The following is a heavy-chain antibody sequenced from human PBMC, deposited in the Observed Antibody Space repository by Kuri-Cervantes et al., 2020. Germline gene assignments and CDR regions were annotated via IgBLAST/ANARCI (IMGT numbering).Heavy chain of an antibody. J-gene: IGHJ4*02. Sequence: WVRQAPGKGLEWIGSIYYSGSTYYNPSLKSRVTISVDTSKNQFSLKLSSVTAADTAVYYCARQVKVGATTYDYWGQGTLVTVSS. D-gene: IGHD1-26*01. CDR2: IYYSGST. CDR3: ARQVKVGATTYDY. V-gene: IGHV4-39*01.